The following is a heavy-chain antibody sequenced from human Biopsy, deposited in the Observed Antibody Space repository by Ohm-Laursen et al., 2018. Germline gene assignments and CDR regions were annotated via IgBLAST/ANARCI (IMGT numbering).Heavy chain of an antibody. CDR1: GGSIISYY. V-gene: IGHV4-59*08. J-gene: IGHJ4*02. CDR3: ARLPHGDYRYNFDY. D-gene: IGHD4-17*01. CDR2: ISYSGIT. Sequence: SDTLSLTCSVSGGSIISYYWTWVRQPPGKGLEWIGYISYSGITNYNASLKSRLTISIDTSKNQFSLKLTSVTAADTAVYYCARLPHGDYRYNFDYWGQGTLVTVSS.